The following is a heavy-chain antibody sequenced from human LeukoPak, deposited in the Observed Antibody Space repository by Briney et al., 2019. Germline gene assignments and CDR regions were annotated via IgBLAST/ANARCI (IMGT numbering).Heavy chain of an antibody. Sequence: ASVKVSCKTSGYTFTNYVINWVRQAPGQGLEWMGWISPYNGDTNYAQRLQGRLTLTTDTSTSTVYMELRSLTSDDTAVYFCAREDGSGTYSHIFHWGQGSLVTVSS. CDR1: GYTFTNYV. D-gene: IGHD3-10*01. CDR2: ISPYNGDT. CDR3: AREDGSGTYSHIFH. V-gene: IGHV1-18*01. J-gene: IGHJ4*02.